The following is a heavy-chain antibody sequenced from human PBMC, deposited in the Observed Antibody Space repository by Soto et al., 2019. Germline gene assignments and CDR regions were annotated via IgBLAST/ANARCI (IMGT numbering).Heavy chain of an antibody. J-gene: IGHJ4*02. Sequence: QLQLQESGSGLVKPSQTLSLTCAVSGGSVSSGGYSWSWIRQPPGKGLEGIGYIYHSGSTYYNPSLKSRVTISVDSSKSQFSLRLRSVTAADTAVYYCARGRYDSSGYLPYYFDYGGQGTLVTVSS. V-gene: IGHV4-30-2*01. D-gene: IGHD3-22*01. CDR2: IYHSGST. CDR3: ARGRYDSSGYLPYYFDY. CDR1: GGSVSSGGYS.